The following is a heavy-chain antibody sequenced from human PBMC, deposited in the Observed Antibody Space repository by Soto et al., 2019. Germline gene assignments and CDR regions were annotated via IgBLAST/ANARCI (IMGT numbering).Heavy chain of an antibody. CDR1: GDSISSGGYY. V-gene: IGHV4-61*08. Sequence: SETLCLTCTVSGDSISSGGYYWSWIRQHPGKGLEWIGYIYYSGSTYYNPSLKSRVTISVDTSKNQFSLKLSSVTAADTAVYYCARGGPYCSSTSCYQFDYWGQGTQVTVSS. CDR3: ARGGPYCSSTSCYQFDY. J-gene: IGHJ4*02. D-gene: IGHD2-2*01. CDR2: IYYSGST.